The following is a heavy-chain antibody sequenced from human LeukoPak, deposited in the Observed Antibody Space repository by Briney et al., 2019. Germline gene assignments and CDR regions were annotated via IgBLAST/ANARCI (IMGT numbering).Heavy chain of an antibody. CDR3: ARVYYYDSSGYYLDQ. CDR2: ISSNGGST. J-gene: IGHJ4*02. V-gene: IGHV3-64*01. Sequence: GGSLRLSCAASGLTFSAFAMNWVRQAPGKGLEYVSTISSNGGSTYYANSVKGRFTISRDNSKNTLYLQMGSLRAEDIAVYYCARVYYYDSSGYYLDQWGQGTLVTVSS. D-gene: IGHD3-22*01. CDR1: GLTFSAFA.